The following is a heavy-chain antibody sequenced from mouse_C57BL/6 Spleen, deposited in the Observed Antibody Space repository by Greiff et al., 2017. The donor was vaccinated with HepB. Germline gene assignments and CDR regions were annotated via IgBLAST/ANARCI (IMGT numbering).Heavy chain of an antibody. V-gene: IGHV1-76*01. CDR1: GYTFTDYY. CDR3: ARSSGSSPFAY. CDR2: IYPGSGNT. J-gene: IGHJ3*01. D-gene: IGHD1-1*01. Sequence: QVHVKQSGAELVRPGASVKLSCKASGYTFTDYYINWVKQRPGQGLEWIARIYPGSGNTYYNEKFKGKATLTAEKSSSTAYMQLSSLTSEDSAVYFCARSSGSSPFAYWGQGTLVTVSA.